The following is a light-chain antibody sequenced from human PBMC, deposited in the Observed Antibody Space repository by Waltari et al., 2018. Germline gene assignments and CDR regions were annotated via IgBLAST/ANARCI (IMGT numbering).Light chain of an antibody. CDR1: QGISIW. J-gene: IGKJ4*01. CDR3: LQASSFPLT. Sequence: DIQMTQSPSFVPASVVDRVTITCRESQGISIWIAWYQQKPGRAPKLLIYDASSLQSGVPSRFSGSGSGTDFILTISSLQPEDFATYYCLQASSFPLTLGGGTKVEIK. V-gene: IGKV1-12*01. CDR2: DAS.